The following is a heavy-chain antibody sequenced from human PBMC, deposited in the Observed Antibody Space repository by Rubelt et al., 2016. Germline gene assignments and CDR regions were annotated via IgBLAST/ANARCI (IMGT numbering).Heavy chain of an antibody. Sequence: QVQLQQWGAGLLKPSETLSLTCAVYGGSVSGYYWGWIRQPPGKGLEWIGSIYYSGSTYYNPSLKSRVTISVDTSKNQFSLKLSSVTAADTAVYYCARHGAGSSPVKIWGQGTMVTVSS. D-gene: IGHD3-10*01. CDR2: IYYSGST. CDR3: ARHGAGSSPVKI. J-gene: IGHJ3*02. CDR1: GGSVSGYY. V-gene: IGHV4-34*01.